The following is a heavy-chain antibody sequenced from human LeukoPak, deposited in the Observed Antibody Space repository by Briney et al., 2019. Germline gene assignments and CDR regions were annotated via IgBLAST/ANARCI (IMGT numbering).Heavy chain of an antibody. CDR3: ARGARAARQRNWFDP. Sequence: SETLSLTCAVYGGSFSGYYWSWIRQSPGKGLEWIGEINHSGSTNYNPSLKSRVTISVDTSKNQFSLKLSSVTAADTAVYYCARGARAARQRNWFDPWGQGTLVTVSS. D-gene: IGHD6-6*01. J-gene: IGHJ5*02. CDR1: GGSFSGYY. V-gene: IGHV4-34*01. CDR2: INHSGST.